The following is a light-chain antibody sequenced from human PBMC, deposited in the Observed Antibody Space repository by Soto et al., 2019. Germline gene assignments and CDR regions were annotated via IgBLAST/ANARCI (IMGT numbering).Light chain of an antibody. CDR3: VSYAGSYTLDVV. J-gene: IGLJ2*01. V-gene: IGLV2-11*01. Sequence: QSVLTQPRSVSGSPGQAVTISCTGTSSDVGGYNDVSWYQQHPGKAPKLMIYDVSKRPSGVPDRFSGSKSGNTASLTISGLQAEDEADYYCVSYAGSYTLDVVFGGGTKLTVL. CDR2: DVS. CDR1: SSDVGGYND.